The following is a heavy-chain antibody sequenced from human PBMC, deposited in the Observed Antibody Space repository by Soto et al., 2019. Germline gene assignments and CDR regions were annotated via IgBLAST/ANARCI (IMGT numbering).Heavy chain of an antibody. CDR3: ARDSQGSSTRWYYYGMDV. D-gene: IGHD6-13*01. Sequence: PSETLSLTCTVSGGSISSYYWSWIRQPAGKGLEWIGRIYTSGSTNYNPSLKSRVTMSVDTSKNQFSLKLSSVTAADTAVYYCARDSQGSSTRWYYYGMDVWGQGTTVTVSS. CDR1: GGSISSYY. J-gene: IGHJ6*02. CDR2: IYTSGST. V-gene: IGHV4-4*07.